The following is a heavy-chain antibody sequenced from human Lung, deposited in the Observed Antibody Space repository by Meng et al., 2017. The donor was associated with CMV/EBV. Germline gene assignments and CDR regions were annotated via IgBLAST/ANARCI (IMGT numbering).Heavy chain of an antibody. V-gene: IGHV6-1*01. CDR3: ARGINGGCGD. CDR2: TYYRSKWYH. J-gene: IGHJ4*02. D-gene: IGHD4-23*01. CDR1: GDIVSSNSAA. Sequence: PPQSGTALVNPSHTLSLTCAISGDIVSSNSAAWHWIRQSPSRGLEWLGRTYYRSKWYHEYAVSVKSRITISPDTPKNQFSLQLNSMTPEDTAVYYCARGINGGCGDWGQGTLVTGSS.